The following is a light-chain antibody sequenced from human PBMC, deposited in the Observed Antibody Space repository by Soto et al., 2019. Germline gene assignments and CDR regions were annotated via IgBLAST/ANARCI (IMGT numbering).Light chain of an antibody. V-gene: IGKV2-28*01. Sequence: DIVMTQSPLSLPVTPGEPASISWRSSQSLLHSNGYNYLDWYLQKPGQSPQLLIYLGSNRASGVPDRFSGSGSGTDFTLKISRVEAEDVGVYYCMQALQTPPTFGQGTKVDIK. CDR3: MQALQTPPT. CDR1: QSLLHSNGYNY. CDR2: LGS. J-gene: IGKJ1*01.